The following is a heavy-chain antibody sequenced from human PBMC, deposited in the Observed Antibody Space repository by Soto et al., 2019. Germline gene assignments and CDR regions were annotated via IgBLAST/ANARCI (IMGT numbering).Heavy chain of an antibody. V-gene: IGHV6-1*01. Sequence: SQTLSVTCAISXDSVSSNSAACNWIRQSPSRGLEWLGRTYYRSKWYNDYAVSVKSRITINPDTSKNQFSLQLNSVTPEDTAVYYCARTVPGYCSGGSCSNWFDPWGQGTLVTVSS. D-gene: IGHD2-15*01. CDR1: XDSVSSNSAA. CDR2: TYYRSKWYN. J-gene: IGHJ5*02. CDR3: ARTVPGYCSGGSCSNWFDP.